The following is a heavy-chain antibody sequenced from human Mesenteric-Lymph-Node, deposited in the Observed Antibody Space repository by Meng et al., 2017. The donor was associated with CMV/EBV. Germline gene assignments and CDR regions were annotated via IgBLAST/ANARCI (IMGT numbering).Heavy chain of an antibody. CDR1: GGTFSRYA. Sequence: VKVSCKASGGTFSRYAISWVRQAPGQGPEWLGGILPIFRTPNYAQNFQGRVTVSTDASASTAYMELSSLRSEDTAVYYCAGIPEANSGYCSIWGQGTLVTVSS. J-gene: IGHJ4*02. CDR3: AGIPEANSGYCSI. V-gene: IGHV1-69*05. CDR2: ILPIFRTP. D-gene: IGHD3-22*01.